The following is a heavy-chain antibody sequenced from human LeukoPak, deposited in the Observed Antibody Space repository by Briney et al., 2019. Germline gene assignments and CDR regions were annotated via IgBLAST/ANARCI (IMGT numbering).Heavy chain of an antibody. CDR2: IKQDGGEK. CDR3: ARDKYFDSTTYYPRFDY. Sequence: PGGSLRLSCAASGFTFSSYWMSWVRQAPGKGLEWGANIKQDGGEKYYVDSVKGRFTISRDNAKTSLYLQMTSLRAEDTAVYYCARDKYFDSTTYYPRFDYWGQGILVTVSS. D-gene: IGHD3-22*01. CDR1: GFTFSSYW. V-gene: IGHV3-7*04. J-gene: IGHJ4*02.